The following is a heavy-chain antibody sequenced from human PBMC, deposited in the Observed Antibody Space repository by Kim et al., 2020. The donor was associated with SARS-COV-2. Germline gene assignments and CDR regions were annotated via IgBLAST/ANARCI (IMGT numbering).Heavy chain of an antibody. J-gene: IGHJ6*02. CDR2: INPISGAT. Sequence: ASVKVSCKAFGYTFSDYYLHWVRQAPGQGLEWMGRINPISGATDYAQKFQGRVTMTRDTSISTAYMELSGLRSDDTAIFFCARINAAARDYGLDVWGQGT. CDR3: ARINAAARDYGLDV. CDR1: GYTFSDYY. V-gene: IGHV1-2*06. D-gene: IGHD6-25*01.